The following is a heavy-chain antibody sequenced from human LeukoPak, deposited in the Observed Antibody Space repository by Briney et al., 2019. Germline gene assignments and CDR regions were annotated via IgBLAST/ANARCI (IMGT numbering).Heavy chain of an antibody. D-gene: IGHD2-2*01. J-gene: IGHJ6*02. V-gene: IGHV1-2*02. CDR1: GYTFTGYY. Sequence: ASVKVSCKASGYTFTGYYMHWVRQAPGQGLEWMGWINPNSGGTNYAQKFQGRVTMTRDTSISTAYMELSRLRSDDTAVYYCARSGLVVVPAAMGYYGMDVWGQGTTVTVSS. CDR2: INPNSGGT. CDR3: ARSGLVVVPAAMGYYGMDV.